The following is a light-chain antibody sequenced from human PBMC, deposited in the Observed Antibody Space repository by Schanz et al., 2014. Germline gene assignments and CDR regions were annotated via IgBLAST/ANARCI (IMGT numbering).Light chain of an antibody. CDR3: QQYGSSPPCT. V-gene: IGKV3-20*01. CDR1: QSVSSTY. Sequence: ETVLTQSPVTLSLSPGERATLSCRASQSVSSTYLAWYQQRPGQAPRLLIYGASSRATGIPDRFSGSGSGTDFTLTISRLEPEDFALYYCQQYGSSPPCTFGQGTKLEIK. CDR2: GAS. J-gene: IGKJ2*02.